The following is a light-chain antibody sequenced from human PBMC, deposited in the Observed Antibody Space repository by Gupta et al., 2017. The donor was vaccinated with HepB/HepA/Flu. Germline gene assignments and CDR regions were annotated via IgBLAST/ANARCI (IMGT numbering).Light chain of an antibody. CDR1: QDISNY. Sequence: DIQMTQSPSSLSASVGDRVTITCQASQDISNYLNWYQQKPGKAPKLLIYGASNWQTGVPSRFSGSGYGTDFTFTISTRQQEDIATYYCQQDDNLPQITFGHGTKVDIK. CDR2: GAS. V-gene: IGKV1-33*01. CDR3: QQDDNLPQIT. J-gene: IGKJ3*01.